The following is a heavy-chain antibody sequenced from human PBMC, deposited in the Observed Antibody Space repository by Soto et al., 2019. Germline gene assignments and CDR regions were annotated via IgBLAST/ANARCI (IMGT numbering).Heavy chain of an antibody. D-gene: IGHD3-22*01. CDR2: INYSGST. J-gene: IGHJ4*02. Sequence: QVQLQESGPGLVKPSETLSLTCTVSGGSASSGSYYWTWMRQPPGKGLEWIGYINYSGSTSYNPSLKGRVAISVDTSKKQFSLKVSSVTAADTAVYYCARDGDTSGYYYFDYWGQGTLVTVSS. CDR1: GGSASSGSYY. CDR3: ARDGDTSGYYYFDY. V-gene: IGHV4-61*01.